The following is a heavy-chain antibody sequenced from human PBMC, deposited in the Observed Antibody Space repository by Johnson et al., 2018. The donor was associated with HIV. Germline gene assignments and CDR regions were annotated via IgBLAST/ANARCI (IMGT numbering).Heavy chain of an antibody. Sequence: VLLVESGGGVVRPGGSLRLSCAASGLTFDDYGMTWVRQPPGKGLEWVSSLNWNGGNTEYKESVKGRFTISRDNAKNSLYLQMNSLRAGDTAVYYCARGDYGGNLDAFDIWGQGTMVTVSS. CDR2: LNWNGGNT. J-gene: IGHJ3*02. CDR3: ARGDYGGNLDAFDI. D-gene: IGHD4-23*01. V-gene: IGHV3-20*04. CDR1: GLTFDDYG.